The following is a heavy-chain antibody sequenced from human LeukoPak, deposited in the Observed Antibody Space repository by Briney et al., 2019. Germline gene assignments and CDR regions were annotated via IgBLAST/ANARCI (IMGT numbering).Heavy chain of an antibody. D-gene: IGHD1-1*01. CDR3: VRDPSGSGFAFDS. J-gene: IGHJ4*02. Sequence: GGSLRLSCAASGFTSSSYWMYWVRQAPGKGLVWVSRINGDGSTTKYADSVKGRSTISRDNSEDTLYLQMNSLRAEDTAVYYCVRDPSGSGFAFDSWGQGALVTVSS. CDR1: GFTSSSYW. CDR2: INGDGSTT. V-gene: IGHV3-74*03.